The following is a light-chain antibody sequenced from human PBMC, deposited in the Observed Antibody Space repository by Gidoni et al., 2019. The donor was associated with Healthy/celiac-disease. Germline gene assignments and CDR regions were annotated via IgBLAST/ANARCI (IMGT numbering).Light chain of an antibody. Sequence: EIVMTQSPATLSVSPGESATLSCRASQSVSSSLAWYQHKPGQAPRLLIYGASTRATGIPARFSGSGSGTEFTLTISSLQSEDFAVYYCQQYNNWTPWTFGQGTKVEIK. CDR3: QQYNNWTPWT. J-gene: IGKJ1*01. V-gene: IGKV3-15*01. CDR2: GAS. CDR1: QSVSSS.